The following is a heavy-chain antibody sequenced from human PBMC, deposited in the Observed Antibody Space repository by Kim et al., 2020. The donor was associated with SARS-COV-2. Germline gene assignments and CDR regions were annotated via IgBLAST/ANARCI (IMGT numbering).Heavy chain of an antibody. D-gene: IGHD2-8*02. CDR2: IYVTAST. CDR3: ARDLVGTEDY. Sequence: SETLSLTYTVSGGSVNSGNYYWNWIRKPPGKGLEWIGYIYVTASTSYNPSLKSRVTISLDTSKNHFSLKLTSVTAADTAVYYCARDLVGTEDYWGQGILVTVSS. CDR1: GGSVNSGNYY. V-gene: IGHV4-61*03. J-gene: IGHJ4*02.